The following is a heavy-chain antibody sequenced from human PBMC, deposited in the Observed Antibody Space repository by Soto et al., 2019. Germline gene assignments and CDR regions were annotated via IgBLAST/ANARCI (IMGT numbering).Heavy chain of an antibody. CDR1: GGSISSSSYY. J-gene: IGHJ4*02. V-gene: IGHV4-39*01. CDR3: AGARGYYPLIVDY. D-gene: IGHD3-3*01. Sequence: SETLSLTCTVSGGSISSSSYYWGWIRQPPGKGLEWIGSIYYSGSTYYNPSLKSRVTISVDTSKNQFSLKLSSVTAADTAVYYCAGARGYYPLIVDYWGQGTLVTVSS. CDR2: IYYSGST.